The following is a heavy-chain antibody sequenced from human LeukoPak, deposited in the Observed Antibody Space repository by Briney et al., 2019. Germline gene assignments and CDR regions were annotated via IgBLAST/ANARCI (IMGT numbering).Heavy chain of an antibody. V-gene: IGHV3-64*01. D-gene: IGHD3-22*01. Sequence: GGSLRLSCAASGFSFSRYTMHWVRQAPGKGLEYVSAISSNGGSTYYVKSVKGRFTISRDNSKKTLYLQMGSLRAEDMAVYYCASSYDSSGYTSFDYWGQGTLVTVSS. J-gene: IGHJ4*02. CDR1: GFSFSRYT. CDR2: ISSNGGST. CDR3: ASSYDSSGYTSFDY.